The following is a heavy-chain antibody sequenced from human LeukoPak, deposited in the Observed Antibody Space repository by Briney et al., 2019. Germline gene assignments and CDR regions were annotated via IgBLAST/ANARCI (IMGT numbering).Heavy chain of an antibody. CDR1: GFSLSDYQ. Sequence: GGSLRLSCAASGFSLSDYQMSWVRQAPGKGLEWISYITASGRSTNYADSVKGRFTISRDNAKSSVVNSLRAEDTAVYYCTRERRGSYYAFESWGQGTLVSVSS. J-gene: IGHJ4*02. D-gene: IGHD3-16*01. CDR2: ITASGRST. CDR3: TRERRGSYYAFES. V-gene: IGHV3-11*01.